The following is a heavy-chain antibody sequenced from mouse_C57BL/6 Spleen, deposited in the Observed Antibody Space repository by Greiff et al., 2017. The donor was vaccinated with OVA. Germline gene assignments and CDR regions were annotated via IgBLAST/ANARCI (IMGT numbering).Heavy chain of an antibody. CDR1: GYAFSRSW. CDR3: ARSNYGYFDV. Sequence: VQVVESGPELVKPGASVKISCKASGYAFSRSWMNWVKQRPGKGLEWIGRIYPGDGDTNYNGKFKGKATLTADKSSSTAYMQLSSLTSEDSAVYFCARSNYGYFDVWGTGTTVTVSS. V-gene: IGHV1-82*01. CDR2: IYPGDGDT. J-gene: IGHJ1*03. D-gene: IGHD2-5*01.